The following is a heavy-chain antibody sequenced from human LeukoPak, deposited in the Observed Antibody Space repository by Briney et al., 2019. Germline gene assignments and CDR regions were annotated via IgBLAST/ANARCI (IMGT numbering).Heavy chain of an antibody. CDR1: GFTFSNYV. J-gene: IGHJ3*02. CDR2: IGGSDGST. D-gene: IGHD3-22*01. CDR3: AKDRSYDSSGYFFQHDALDI. V-gene: IGHV3-23*01. Sequence: GGSLRLSCAVSGFTFSNYVMSWVRQAPGKGLEWLSAIGGSDGSTYYADSVKGRFTISRDNSKNTLYLQMNSLRAEDTAVYYCAKDRSYDSSGYFFQHDALDIWGQGTMVTVSS.